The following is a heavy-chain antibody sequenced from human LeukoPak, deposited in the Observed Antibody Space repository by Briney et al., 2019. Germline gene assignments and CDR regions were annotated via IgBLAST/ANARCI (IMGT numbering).Heavy chain of an antibody. Sequence: ASVKVSCKASGYTFTGYYMHWVRQAPGQGLEWMGWINPNSGGTNYAQKFQGRVTMTRDTSISTAYMELSRLRSDDTAVYYCATILPYSTGGFGRWGQGTLVTVSS. D-gene: IGHD2-15*01. CDR1: GYTFTGYY. CDR2: INPNSGGT. V-gene: IGHV1-2*02. CDR3: ATILPYSTGGFGR. J-gene: IGHJ4*02.